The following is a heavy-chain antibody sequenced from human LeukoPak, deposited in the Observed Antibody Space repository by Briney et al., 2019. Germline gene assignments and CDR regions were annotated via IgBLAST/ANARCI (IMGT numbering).Heavy chain of an antibody. V-gene: IGHV4-4*07. CDR2: IYTGGST. J-gene: IGHJ3*02. Sequence: SETLSLTCTVSGGSISTYYWRWIRQPAGKGLEGIGRIYTGGSTNYNPSLKSRVTLSVDTSKNQFSLRLTSVTAAHTAVYYCAGFVNTVTARDAFDIGGQGALVTVSS. D-gene: IGHD4-17*01. CDR1: GGSISTYY. CDR3: AGFVNTVTARDAFDI.